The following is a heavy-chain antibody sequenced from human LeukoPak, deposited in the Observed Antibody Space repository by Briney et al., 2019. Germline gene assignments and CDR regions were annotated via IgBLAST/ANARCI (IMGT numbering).Heavy chain of an antibody. CDR2: IYYSGST. V-gene: IGHV4-61*01. J-gene: IGHJ4*02. D-gene: IGHD3-10*01. Sequence: SETLSLTCTVSGGSVSSGSYYWSWIRQPPGKGLEWIGYIYYSGSTNYNPSLKSRVTISVDTSKNQFSLKLSSVTAADTAVYYCARDFIVRGVIDWGQGTLVTVSS. CDR1: GGSVSSGSYY. CDR3: ARDFIVRGVID.